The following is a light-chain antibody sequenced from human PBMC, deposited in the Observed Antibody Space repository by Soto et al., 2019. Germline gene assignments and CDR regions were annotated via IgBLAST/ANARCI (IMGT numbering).Light chain of an antibody. J-gene: IGLJ2*01. CDR1: TGAVTRGYY. V-gene: IGLV7-43*01. CDR3: LLYYGGAQI. Sequence: QAVVTQEPSLTVSPGGTVTLTCASSTGAVTRGYYPNWFQPTPGQAPRALIYSTSVKQSWTPARFSGSLLGGKAALTLSGVQPDDAAYYYCLLYYGGAQIFGGGTKLTVL. CDR2: STS.